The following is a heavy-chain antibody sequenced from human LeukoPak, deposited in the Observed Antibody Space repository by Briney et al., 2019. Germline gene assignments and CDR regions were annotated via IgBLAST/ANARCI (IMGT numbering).Heavy chain of an antibody. CDR3: AKIEYIVGVSDFAY. Sequence: GGSLRLSCAASGFTFSSYAMSWLRQAPGKGLEWVSTISGSGGSTYYADSVKGRFTSSRDNSKNTLYLQINSLRAEDTAIYYCAKIEYIVGVSDFAYWGQGNLVTVSS. CDR2: ISGSGGST. J-gene: IGHJ4*02. V-gene: IGHV3-23*01. D-gene: IGHD1-26*01. CDR1: GFTFSSYA.